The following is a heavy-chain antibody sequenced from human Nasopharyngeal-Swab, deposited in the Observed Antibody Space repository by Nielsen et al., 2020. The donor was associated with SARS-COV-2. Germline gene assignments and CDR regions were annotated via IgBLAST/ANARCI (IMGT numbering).Heavy chain of an antibody. Sequence: VRQMPGKGLEWMGIVFPRDSDTRYSPSFQGQVTISTDKSINTAYLQWSSLKASDSALYYCVTKRITIRGSDASDIWGQGTVVTVSS. CDR3: VTKRITIRGSDASDI. D-gene: IGHD1-26*01. CDR2: VFPRDSDT. J-gene: IGHJ3*02. V-gene: IGHV5-51*01.